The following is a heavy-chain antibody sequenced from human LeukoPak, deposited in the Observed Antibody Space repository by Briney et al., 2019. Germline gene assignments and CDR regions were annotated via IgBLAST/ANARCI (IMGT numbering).Heavy chain of an antibody. V-gene: IGHV4-39*07. J-gene: IGHJ3*02. CDR3: ARGRLPNNDAFDI. D-gene: IGHD2/OR15-2a*01. CDR1: GGSINRNYDY. CDR2: VAYNGNT. Sequence: SETQSLTCSVSGGSINRNYDYWGWIRQPPGKGLEWIGSVAYNGNTFHNPSLKSRVTMSVDTSKNQFSLKLSSVTAADTAVYYCARGRLPNNDAFDIWGQGTMVTVSS.